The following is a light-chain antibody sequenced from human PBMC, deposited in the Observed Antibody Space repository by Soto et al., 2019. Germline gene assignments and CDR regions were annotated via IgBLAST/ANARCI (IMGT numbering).Light chain of an antibody. CDR1: HHVATN. CDR2: GAS. Sequence: EIVMTQSPVTLSVSPGERATLSCRASHHVATNLAWYQQKPGQPPRLLIYGASTRATGVSASFSGSGSGTEFTLTISSLQSDDFAVYYCQQYTARPPWTFGQGTRV. J-gene: IGKJ1*01. CDR3: QQYTARPPWT. V-gene: IGKV3-15*01.